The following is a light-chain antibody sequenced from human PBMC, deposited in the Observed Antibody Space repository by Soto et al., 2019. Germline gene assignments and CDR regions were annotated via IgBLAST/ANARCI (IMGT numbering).Light chain of an antibody. J-gene: IGKJ3*01. CDR2: GAS. CDR1: ETISSHY. Sequence: EIVLMQSPDTLSLSPGERATLSCRASETISSHYIAWYQQKPGQAPRLLIFGASTRATGIPDRFSGSWSGTDFPLTISILETEDFAVYYCQNFGDSPFTFGPGTKLDIK. V-gene: IGKV3-20*01. CDR3: QNFGDSPFT.